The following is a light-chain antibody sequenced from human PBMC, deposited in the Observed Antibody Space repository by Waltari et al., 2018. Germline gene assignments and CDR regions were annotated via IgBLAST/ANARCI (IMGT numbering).Light chain of an antibody. CDR3: QHSYTTPWT. J-gene: IGKJ1*01. V-gene: IGKV1-39*01. Sequence: DIQMTQSPSSLSASVGDRNTITCRAGQTISGYLNWYQQKSGIAPKLLIYAASSLQSGVPSRFSGSGSGTDFTLTINSLQPEDSATYYCQHSYTTPWTFGQGTKVEVK. CDR1: QTISGY. CDR2: AAS.